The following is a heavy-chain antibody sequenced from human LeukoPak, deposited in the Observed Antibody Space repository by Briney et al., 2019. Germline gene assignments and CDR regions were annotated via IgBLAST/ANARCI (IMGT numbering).Heavy chain of an antibody. V-gene: IGHV3-9*01. D-gene: IGHD3-22*01. CDR2: ISWNSGSI. J-gene: IGHJ4*02. CDR1: GFTFDDYA. Sequence: PGGSLRLSCAASGFTFDDYAMHWVRQAPGKGLEWVSGISWNSGSIGYADSVKGRFTISRDNAKNSLYLQMNSLRAEDTALYYCAKDRRYDYYDSSGSDHWGQGTLVTVSS. CDR3: AKDRRYDYYDSSGSDH.